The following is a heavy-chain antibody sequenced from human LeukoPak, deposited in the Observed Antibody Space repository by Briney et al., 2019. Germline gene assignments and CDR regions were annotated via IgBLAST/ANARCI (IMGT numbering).Heavy chain of an antibody. V-gene: IGHV3-7*01. J-gene: IGHJ6*02. D-gene: IGHD3-10*01. CDR3: ARGGRDFRSGYYYYGMDV. CDR2: IKQDGSGK. CDR1: GFTFSSYW. Sequence: GGSLRLSCAASGFTFSSYWMSWVRQAPGKGLEWVANIKQDGSGKYYVDSVKGRFTISRDNAKNSLYLQMNSLRAEDTAVYYCARGGRDFRSGYYYYGMDVWGQGTTVTVSS.